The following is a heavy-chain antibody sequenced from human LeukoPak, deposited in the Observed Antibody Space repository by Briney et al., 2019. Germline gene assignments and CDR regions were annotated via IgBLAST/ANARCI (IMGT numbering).Heavy chain of an antibody. J-gene: IGHJ6*02. D-gene: IGHD2-2*01. CDR3: ARGPQLYCSSTSCYHVYYGMDV. V-gene: IGHV4-31*03. Sequence: SQTLSLTCTVSGGSISSGGYYWSWIRQHPGKGLEWIGYIYYSGSTYYNPSLKSRITISVDTSKNQFSLKLSSVTAADTAVYYCARGPQLYCSSTSCYHVYYGMDVWGQGTTVTVSS. CDR1: GGSISSGGYY. CDR2: IYYSGST.